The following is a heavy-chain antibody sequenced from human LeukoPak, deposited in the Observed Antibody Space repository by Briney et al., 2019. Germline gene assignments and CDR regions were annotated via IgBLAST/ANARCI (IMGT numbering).Heavy chain of an antibody. CDR3: AKDRWSRGWYGPDY. Sequence: PGGSVRLSCAPSGFTFSAFAMSWVRQAPGKGLEWVSTLSGGGDFTFYADSVKGRFTISRDNSKNTLYLQMNSLRAEDTAVYYCAKDRWSRGWYGPDYWGQGTLVTVSS. CDR1: GFTFSAFA. J-gene: IGHJ4*02. CDR2: LSGGGDFT. D-gene: IGHD6-19*01. V-gene: IGHV3-23*01.